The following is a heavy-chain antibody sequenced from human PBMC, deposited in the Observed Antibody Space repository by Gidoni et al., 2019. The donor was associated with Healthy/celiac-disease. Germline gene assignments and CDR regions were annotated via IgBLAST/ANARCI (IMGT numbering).Heavy chain of an antibody. CDR3: ARGSKVVRRTPFDY. D-gene: IGHD2-15*01. Sequence: VQLQQWGAGLLKPSETLSLTCAVYGGSFSGYYWSWIRQPPGKGLEWIGEINHSGSTNYNPSLKSRVTISVDTSKNQFSLKLSSVTAADTAVYYCARGSKVVRRTPFDYWGQGTLVTVSS. J-gene: IGHJ4*02. V-gene: IGHV4-34*01. CDR1: GGSFSGYY. CDR2: INHSGST.